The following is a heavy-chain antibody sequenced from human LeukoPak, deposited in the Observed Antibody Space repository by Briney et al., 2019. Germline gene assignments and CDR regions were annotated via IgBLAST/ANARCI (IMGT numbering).Heavy chain of an antibody. CDR1: GYTFTVYY. CDR2: INPNSGGT. Sequence: ASVTVSCKASGYTFTVYYMHWVRQAPGQGLEWMGWINPNSGGTNYAQKFQGRVTMTRDTSISTAYMELSRLRSDDTAVYYCARHMALRRDWFDPWGQGTLVTVSS. J-gene: IGHJ5*02. D-gene: IGHD2-21*01. CDR3: ARHMALRRDWFDP. V-gene: IGHV1-2*02.